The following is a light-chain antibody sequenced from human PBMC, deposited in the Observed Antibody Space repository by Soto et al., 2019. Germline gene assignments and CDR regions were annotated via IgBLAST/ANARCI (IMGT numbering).Light chain of an antibody. CDR1: GSDIGGYNF. CDR3: SSYAGTNNRYV. J-gene: IGLJ1*01. Sequence: QSALTQPPSASGSPGQSVTISCTGTGSDIGGYNFVSWYQQHPGKVHKLIIYEVNKRPSGVPDRFSGSKSGNTASLTVSGLQADDEADYYCSSYAGTNNRYVFGTGTKLTVL. V-gene: IGLV2-8*01. CDR2: EVN.